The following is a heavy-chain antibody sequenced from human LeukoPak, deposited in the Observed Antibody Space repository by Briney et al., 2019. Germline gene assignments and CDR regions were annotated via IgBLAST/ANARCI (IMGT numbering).Heavy chain of an antibody. D-gene: IGHD3-10*01. CDR3: AKDQSAAAYYYGSGSLDH. CDR2: ISYDGSNK. Sequence: PGRSLRLSCAASGFTFSSYGMHWVRQAPGKGLEWVAVISYDGSNKYYADSVKGRFTISRDNSKNTLYLQMNSLRAEDTAVYYCAKDQSAAAYYYGSGSLDHWGQGTLVTVSS. CDR1: GFTFSSYG. V-gene: IGHV3-30*18. J-gene: IGHJ4*02.